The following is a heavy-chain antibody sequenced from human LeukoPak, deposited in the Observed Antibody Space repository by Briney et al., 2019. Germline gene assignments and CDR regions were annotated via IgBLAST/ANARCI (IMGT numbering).Heavy chain of an antibody. J-gene: IGHJ5*02. CDR2: ISAYNGNT. CDR3: ARFGPNWFDP. CDR1: GYTFTSYG. D-gene: IGHD3-16*01. V-gene: IGHV1-18*01. Sequence: RASVTVSCTASGYTFTSYGISWVRQAAGQGLEWMGWISAYNGNTNYAQKLQGRVTMTTDTSTSTAYMELRSLRSDDTAVYYCARFGPNWFDPWGQGTLVTVSS.